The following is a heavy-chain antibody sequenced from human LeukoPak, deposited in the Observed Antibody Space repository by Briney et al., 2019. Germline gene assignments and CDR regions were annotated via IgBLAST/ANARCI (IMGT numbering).Heavy chain of an antibody. CDR3: ARRPSGSRDFDY. Sequence: SVKVSCKASGGTFSSYAISWVRQAPGQGLEWMGGIIPIFGTANYAQKFQGRVTITTDESTSTAYMELSSLRSEDTAVYYCARRPSGSRDFDYWGQGTLVTVSS. D-gene: IGHD1-26*01. J-gene: IGHJ4*02. CDR2: IIPIFGTA. CDR1: GGTFSSYA. V-gene: IGHV1-69*05.